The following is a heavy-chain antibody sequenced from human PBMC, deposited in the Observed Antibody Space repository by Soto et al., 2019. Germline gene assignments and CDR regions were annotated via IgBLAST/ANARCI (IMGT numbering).Heavy chain of an antibody. CDR2: ISAYNGNT. Sequence: ASVKVSCKACGYTFTTYGISWVRQAPGQGLEWMGWISAYNGNTNYAQKFQGRVTMTTDTSTSTAYMELRSLRSDDTAVYYCARPRSSSWFDYYYGMDVWGQGTTVTSP. D-gene: IGHD6-13*01. CDR3: ARPRSSSWFDYYYGMDV. V-gene: IGHV1-18*01. CDR1: GYTFTTYG. J-gene: IGHJ6*02.